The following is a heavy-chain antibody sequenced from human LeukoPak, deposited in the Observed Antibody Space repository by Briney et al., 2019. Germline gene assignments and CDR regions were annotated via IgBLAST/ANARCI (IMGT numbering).Heavy chain of an antibody. Sequence: PSETLSLTCTVSGGSISSGDYYWSWIRQPPGRGLEWIGYIYYSGSTYYNPSLKSRVTISVDTSKNQFSLKLSSVTAADTAVYYCARGKGSSGKYNWFDPWGQGTLVTVSS. CDR1: GGSISSGDYY. V-gene: IGHV4-30-4*01. CDR3: ARGKGSSGKYNWFDP. CDR2: IYYSGST. J-gene: IGHJ5*02. D-gene: IGHD1-26*01.